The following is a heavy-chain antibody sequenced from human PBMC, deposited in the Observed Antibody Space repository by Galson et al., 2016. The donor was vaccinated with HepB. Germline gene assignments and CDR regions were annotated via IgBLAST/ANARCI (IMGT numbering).Heavy chain of an antibody. CDR3: AREASSWSHFDY. Sequence: SLRLSCAVSGFTFNSYSMNWVRQAPGKGLEWVSSISIGSSYRYYADSVKGRFTISRDNAKNSLYLQMNSLRAEDTGVYYCAREASSWSHFDYWGQGTLVTVSS. CDR2: ISIGSSYR. D-gene: IGHD6-13*01. J-gene: IGHJ4*02. CDR1: GFTFNSYS. V-gene: IGHV3-21*01.